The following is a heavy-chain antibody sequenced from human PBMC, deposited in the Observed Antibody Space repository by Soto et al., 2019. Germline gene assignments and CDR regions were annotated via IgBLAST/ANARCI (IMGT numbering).Heavy chain of an antibody. J-gene: IGHJ6*02. CDR1: GYTFTTYD. V-gene: IGHV1-8*01. Sequence: ASVKVSFKASGYTFTTYDINWVRQAPGQGLEWLGWMDPNSGSTGYAQNFQGRITMTRNISRNTAHMELSSLQSEDTAVYYCARERKFDFWRKGLDVWGQGTTVTVSS. CDR3: ARERKFDFWRKGLDV. CDR2: MDPNSGST. D-gene: IGHD3-3*01.